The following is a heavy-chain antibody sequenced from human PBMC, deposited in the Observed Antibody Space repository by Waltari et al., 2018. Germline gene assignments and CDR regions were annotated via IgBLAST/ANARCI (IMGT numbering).Heavy chain of an antibody. CDR2: IYYSGST. D-gene: IGHD4-4*01. J-gene: IGHJ4*02. Sequence: QLQLQESGPGLVKPSETLSLTCTVSGGSISSSSYYWGWIRQPPGKGLEWIGSIYYSGSTYYNPSLKSRVTISVDTSKNQFSLKLSSVTAADTAVYYCARHTAGASNLFDYWGQGTLVIVSS. V-gene: IGHV4-39*01. CDR1: GGSISSSSYY. CDR3: ARHTAGASNLFDY.